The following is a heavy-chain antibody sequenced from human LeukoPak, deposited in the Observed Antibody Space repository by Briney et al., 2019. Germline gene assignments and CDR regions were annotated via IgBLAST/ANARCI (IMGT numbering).Heavy chain of an antibody. CDR3: ARASRRGMDV. CDR2: INHSGST. J-gene: IGHJ6*03. CDR1: GGSFSGYY. D-gene: IGHD1-14*01. V-gene: IGHV4-34*01. Sequence: SETLSLTCAVYGGSFSGYYWSWIRQPPGKGLEWIGEINHSGSTYYNPSLKSRVTISVDTSKNQFSLKLSSVTAADTAVYYCARASRRGMDVWGKGTTVTVSS.